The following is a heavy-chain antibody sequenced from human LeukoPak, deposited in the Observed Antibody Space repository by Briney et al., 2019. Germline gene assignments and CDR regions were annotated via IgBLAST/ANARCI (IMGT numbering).Heavy chain of an antibody. D-gene: IGHD6-19*01. J-gene: IGHJ4*02. CDR3: ARGGSGWLFDY. V-gene: IGHV4-59*01. CDR1: GGSIRSYY. Sequence: KPSETLSLTCTVSGGSIRSYYWSWIRQPPGKGLEWIGYIYYSGSTNYKPSLKSRVAISVDTSKNQFSLKVSSVTAADTAVYYCARGGSGWLFDYWGQGTLVTVSS. CDR2: IYYSGST.